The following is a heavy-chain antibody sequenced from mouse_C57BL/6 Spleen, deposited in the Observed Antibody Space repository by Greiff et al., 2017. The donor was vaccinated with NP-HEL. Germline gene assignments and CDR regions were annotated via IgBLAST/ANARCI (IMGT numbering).Heavy chain of an antibody. J-gene: IGHJ4*01. CDR3: ARRGYDYDGAMDY. D-gene: IGHD2-4*01. V-gene: IGHV1-66*01. Sequence: QVQLKQSGPELVKPGASVKISCKASGYSFTSYYIHWVKQRPGQGLEWIGWIYPGSGNTKYNEKFKGKATLTADTSSSTAYMQLSSLTSEDSAVYYCARRGYDYDGAMDYWGQGTSVTVSS. CDR1: GYSFTSYY. CDR2: IYPGSGNT.